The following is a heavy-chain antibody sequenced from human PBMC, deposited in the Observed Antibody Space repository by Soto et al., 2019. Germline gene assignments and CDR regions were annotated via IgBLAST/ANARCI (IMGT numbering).Heavy chain of an antibody. CDR3: VTTRDGTTFFPH. Sequence: GESLKISCRGSGYTFNSFWIGWVRQGAGEGLEWMGLMFPWTSDTRYSPSFQGHVSIPVDRSTGTGYLQWNSLKASDTAMYYCVTTRDGTTFFPHWGQGTPVTVSS. D-gene: IGHD1-7*01. CDR1: GYTFNSFW. CDR2: MFPWTSDT. V-gene: IGHV5-51*01. J-gene: IGHJ4*02.